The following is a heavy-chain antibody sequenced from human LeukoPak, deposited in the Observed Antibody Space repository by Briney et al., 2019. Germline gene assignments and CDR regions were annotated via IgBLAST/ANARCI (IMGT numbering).Heavy chain of an antibody. D-gene: IGHD3-3*01. CDR3: AKTPILGVVATSYDY. Sequence: GGSLRLSCAASGFTFSSYGMHWVRQAPGKGLGWVAVISYDGSNKYYADSVKGRFTISRDNSKNTLYLQMNSLRAEDTAVYYCAKTPILGVVATSYDYWGQGTLVTVSS. CDR1: GFTFSSYG. CDR2: ISYDGSNK. J-gene: IGHJ4*02. V-gene: IGHV3-30*18.